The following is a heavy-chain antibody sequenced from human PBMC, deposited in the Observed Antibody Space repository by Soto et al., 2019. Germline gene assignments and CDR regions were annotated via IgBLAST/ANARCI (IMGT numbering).Heavy chain of an antibody. J-gene: IGHJ5*01. D-gene: IGHD4-4*01. V-gene: IGHV5-51*01. CDR1: GYTFTNYW. CDR2: IFPRDFDV. Sequence: PGESLKISCQTSGYTFTNYWIGWVRQMPGGGLEWLGLIFPRDFDVRYSPSFEGQVTISADRSTATAFLQWCSLEASDSALYFCARLVSLLQPIDSWGQGTPVTVPS. CDR3: ARLVSLLQPIDS.